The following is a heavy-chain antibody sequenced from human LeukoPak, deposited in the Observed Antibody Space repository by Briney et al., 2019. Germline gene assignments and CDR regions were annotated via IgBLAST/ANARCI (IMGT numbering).Heavy chain of an antibody. J-gene: IGHJ4*02. CDR2: ISSSSSYI. D-gene: IGHD6-6*01. V-gene: IGHV3-21*01. CDR3: ARDDSSSSSANDY. CDR1: GFTFSSYS. Sequence: GGALRLSCAASGFTFSSYSMNWVRQAPGKGLEWVSSISSSSSYIYYADSVKGRFTISRDNAKNSLYLQMNSLRAEDTAVYYCARDDSSSSSANDYWGQGTLVTVSS.